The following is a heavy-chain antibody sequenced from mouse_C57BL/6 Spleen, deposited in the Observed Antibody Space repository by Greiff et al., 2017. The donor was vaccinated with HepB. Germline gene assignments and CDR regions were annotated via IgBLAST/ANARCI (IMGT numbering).Heavy chain of an antibody. V-gene: IGHV1-82*01. CDR2: IYPGDGDT. J-gene: IGHJ2*01. Sequence: QVQLQQSGPELVKPGASVTISCKASGFAFSSSWMNWVKQRPGKGLEWIGRIYPGDGDTNYNGKFKGKATLTADKSSSTAYRQLSSLTSEDAAVYFCAREPYYFDDWGQGTTLTVSS. CDR1: GFAFSSSW. CDR3: AREPYYFDD.